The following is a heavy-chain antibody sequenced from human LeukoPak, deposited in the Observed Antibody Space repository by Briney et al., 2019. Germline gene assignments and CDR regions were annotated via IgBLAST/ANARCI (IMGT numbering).Heavy chain of an antibody. D-gene: IGHD6-19*01. Sequence: ASVNVSCKASGYTFSGDSMHWVGQAPGQGREWMGWINPYRGGPNFAQKFQGRVTMTRDTSISTAYMELSRLRSDDTAVYYCARGVKQYSSGWTAFYYYYYYMDVWGKGTTVTVSS. J-gene: IGHJ6*03. CDR1: GYTFSGDS. CDR2: INPYRGGP. V-gene: IGHV1-2*02. CDR3: ARGVKQYSSGWTAFYYYYYYMDV.